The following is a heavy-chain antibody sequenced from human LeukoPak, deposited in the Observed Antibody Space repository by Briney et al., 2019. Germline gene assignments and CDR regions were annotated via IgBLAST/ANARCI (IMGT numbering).Heavy chain of an antibody. CDR1: GGSISSGSYY. CDR2: IYYSGST. CDR3: ARVQFMSGYHLVDY. J-gene: IGHJ4*02. Sequence: SETLSLTCTVSGGSISSGSYYWSWIRQPAGKGLEWIGYIYYSGSTNYNPSLKSRVTISVDTSKNQFSLKLSSVTAADTAVYYCARVQFMSGYHLVDYWGQGTLVTVSS. V-gene: IGHV4-61*10. D-gene: IGHD5-12*01.